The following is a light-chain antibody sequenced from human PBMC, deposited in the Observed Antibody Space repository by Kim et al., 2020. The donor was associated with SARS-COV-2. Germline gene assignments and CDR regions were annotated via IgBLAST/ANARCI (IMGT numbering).Light chain of an antibody. CDR3: SSYTSSNSLV. Sequence: GQSITISCTGTSNDGGGHDHVSWYQQHPGKAPKLMIYDVSTRPSGVSYRFSASKSGKTASLTISGLQAEDEADYYCSSYTSSNSLVFGGGTKVTVL. V-gene: IGLV2-14*03. J-gene: IGLJ2*01. CDR2: DVS. CDR1: SNDGGGHDH.